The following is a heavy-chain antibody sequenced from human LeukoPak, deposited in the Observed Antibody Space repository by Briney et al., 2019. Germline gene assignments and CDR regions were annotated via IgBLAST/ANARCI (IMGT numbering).Heavy chain of an antibody. Sequence: MPSETLSLTCIVSGGSISNFYWAWIRQPAGKGLGWFGLIYTGGSTTYNPSLKSRVTMSVDTSKNQFSLKLSSVTAADTAVYYCARAESEEVPDAFDIWGQGTMVTVSS. CDR1: GGSISNFY. J-gene: IGHJ3*02. D-gene: IGHD3-10*01. CDR2: IYTGGST. V-gene: IGHV4-4*07. CDR3: ARAESEEVPDAFDI.